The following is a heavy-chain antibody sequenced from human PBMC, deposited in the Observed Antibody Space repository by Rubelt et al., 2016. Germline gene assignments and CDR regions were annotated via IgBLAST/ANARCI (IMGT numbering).Heavy chain of an antibody. D-gene: IGHD6-13*01. V-gene: IGHV4-34*01. CDR1: GGSFSGYY. CDR2: INHSGST. J-gene: IGHJ4*02. Sequence: QVQLQQWGAGLLKPSETLSLTCAVYGGSFSGYYWSWIRQPPGKGLEWIGEINHSGSTNYNPSLKGRVTRSVDKSKNQFSLRLSSVTAADTAVYYCARGRGSSWPHFDYWGQGTLVTVSS. CDR3: ARGRGSSWPHFDY.